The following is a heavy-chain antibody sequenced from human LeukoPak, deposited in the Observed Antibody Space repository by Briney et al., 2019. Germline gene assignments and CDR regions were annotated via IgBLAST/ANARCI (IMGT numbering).Heavy chain of an antibody. D-gene: IGHD3-22*01. CDR1: GGSISSGDYY. V-gene: IGHV4-30-4*01. CDR3: ARVQGDYYESSGNWYFDL. Sequence: PSQTLSLTCTVSGGSISSGDYYWSWIRQPPGTGLEWIGYIYYSGSTYYNPSLKSRVTISVDTSKNQFSLKLSSVTAADTAVYYCARVQGDYYESSGNWYFDLWGRGTLVTVSS. J-gene: IGHJ2*01. CDR2: IYYSGST.